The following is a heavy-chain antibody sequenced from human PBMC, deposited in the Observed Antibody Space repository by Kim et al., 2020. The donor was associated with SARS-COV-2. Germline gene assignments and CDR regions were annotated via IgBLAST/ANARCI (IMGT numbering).Heavy chain of an antibody. J-gene: IGHJ4*02. CDR1: GGSFSGYY. CDR2: INHSGST. CDR3: AGGGPNIAVAGTGFDY. Sequence: SETLSLTCAVYGGSFSGYYWSWIRQPPGKGLEWIGEINHSGSTNYNPSLKSRVTISVDTSKNQFSLKLSSVTAADTAVYYCAGGGPNIAVAGTGFDYWGQGTLVTVSS. V-gene: IGHV4-34*01. D-gene: IGHD6-19*01.